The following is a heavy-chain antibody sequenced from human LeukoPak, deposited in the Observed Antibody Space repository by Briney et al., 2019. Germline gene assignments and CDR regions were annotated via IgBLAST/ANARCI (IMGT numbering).Heavy chain of an antibody. V-gene: IGHV1-46*01. CDR2: INPGSGTT. J-gene: IGHJ3*02. CDR3: ARGGFTTMVRGVIITLDAFDI. CDR1: GYSFTNYY. D-gene: IGHD3-10*01. Sequence: ASVKVSCKASGYSFTNYYLHWVRQAPGQGFEWMGIINPGSGTTTYAQKFQGRVTMTRDTSTSTVYMELSSLRSEDMAVYYCARGGFTTMVRGVIITLDAFDIWGQGTMVTVSS.